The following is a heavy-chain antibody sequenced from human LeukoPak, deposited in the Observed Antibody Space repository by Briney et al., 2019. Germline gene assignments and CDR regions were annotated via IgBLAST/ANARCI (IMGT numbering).Heavy chain of an antibody. D-gene: IGHD6-19*01. CDR1: GGSVSSGSYY. V-gene: IGHV3-7*03. CDR2: IKQDGSEK. J-gene: IGHJ6*02. Sequence: PSETLSLTCTVSGGSVSSGSYYWSWVRQAPGKGLGWVANIKQDGSEKYYVDSVKGRFTISRDNAKNSLYLQMNSLRAEDTAVYYCARDSYSSGWYGHNYYYYGMDVWGQGTTVTVSS. CDR3: ARDSYSSGWYGHNYYYYGMDV.